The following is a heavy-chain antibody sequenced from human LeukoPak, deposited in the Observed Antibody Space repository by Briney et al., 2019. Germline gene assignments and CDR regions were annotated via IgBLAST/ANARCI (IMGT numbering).Heavy chain of an antibody. D-gene: IGHD2-2*01. CDR3: ARPYRGYCSSTSCPSTY. V-gene: IGHV4-34*01. CDR1: GGSFSGYY. CDR2: INHSGST. Sequence: SETLSLTCAVYGGSFSGYYWSWIRQPPGKGLEWIGEINHSGSTNYNPSLKSRVTISVDTSKNQFSLKLSSVTAADTAVYYCARPYRGYCSSTSCPSTYWGQGTLVTVSS. J-gene: IGHJ4*02.